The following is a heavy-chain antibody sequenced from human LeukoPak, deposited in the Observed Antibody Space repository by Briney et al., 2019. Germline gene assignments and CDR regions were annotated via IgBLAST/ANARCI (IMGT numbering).Heavy chain of an antibody. Sequence: SETLSLTCTVSGGSISSYYWSWIRQPAGKGLEWIGRIYTSGSTNYNPSLKSRVTMSVDTSKNQFSLKLSSVTAADTAVYYCARGTSSSSWRHYFDYWGQGTLVTVSS. CDR2: IYTSGST. D-gene: IGHD6-13*01. CDR3: ARGTSSSSWRHYFDY. V-gene: IGHV4-4*07. J-gene: IGHJ4*02. CDR1: GGSISSYY.